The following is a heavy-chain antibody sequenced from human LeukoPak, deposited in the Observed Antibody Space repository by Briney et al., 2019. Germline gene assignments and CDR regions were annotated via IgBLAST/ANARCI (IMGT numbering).Heavy chain of an antibody. Sequence: ASVKVSCKASGYTFTGYYMHWVRQAPGQGLEWMGWINPNSGGTNYAQKFQGRVTVTRDTSISTAYMELSRLRSDDTAVYYCARVGSTMIVAGAFDIWGQGTMVTVSS. CDR3: ARVGSTMIVAGAFDI. CDR1: GYTFTGYY. CDR2: INPNSGGT. D-gene: IGHD3-22*01. V-gene: IGHV1-2*02. J-gene: IGHJ3*02.